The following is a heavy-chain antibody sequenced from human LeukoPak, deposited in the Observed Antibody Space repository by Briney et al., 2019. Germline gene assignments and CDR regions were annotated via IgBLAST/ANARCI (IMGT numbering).Heavy chain of an antibody. J-gene: IGHJ6*03. Sequence: SQTLSLTCTVSGGSISSGSYYWSWIRQPAGKGLEWIGRIYTSGSTNYNPSLKSRVTISVDTSKNQFSLKLSSVTAADTAVYYCARRSRYYYYIDVWGKGTTVTVSS. V-gene: IGHV4-61*02. CDR2: IYTSGST. CDR3: ARRSRYYYYIDV. CDR1: GGSISSGSYY.